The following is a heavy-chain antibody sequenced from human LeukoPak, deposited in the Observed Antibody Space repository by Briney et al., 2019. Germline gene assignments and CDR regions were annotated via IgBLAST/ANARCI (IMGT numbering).Heavy chain of an antibody. V-gene: IGHV4-31*03. D-gene: IGHD3-9*01. CDR3: ARTLVSQLTDY. CDR1: GGSISSGGYY. J-gene: IGHJ4*02. Sequence: PSETLSLTCTVSGGSISSGGYYWSWMRQHPGKGLEWIGYIYYSGSTYYNPSLKSRVTISVDTSKNQLSLKLSSVTAADTAVYYCARTLVSQLTDYWGQGTLVTVSS. CDR2: IYYSGST.